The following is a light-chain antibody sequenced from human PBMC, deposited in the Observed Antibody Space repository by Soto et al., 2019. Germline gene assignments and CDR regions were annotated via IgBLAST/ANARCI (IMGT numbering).Light chain of an antibody. Sequence: DIQMTQSPSSLSASVGDRVTITGRASQSISSYLNWYQQKPGKAPKLLIYAASSLQSGVPSRFSGSGFGTDFTLTISSLQPEDFATYYCQQTYNTPQTFGQGTKVDIK. J-gene: IGKJ1*01. V-gene: IGKV1-39*01. CDR1: QSISSY. CDR2: AAS. CDR3: QQTYNTPQT.